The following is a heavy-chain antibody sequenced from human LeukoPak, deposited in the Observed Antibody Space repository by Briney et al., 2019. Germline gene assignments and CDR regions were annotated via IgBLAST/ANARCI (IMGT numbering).Heavy chain of an antibody. CDR3: ARACSGGSCYSDNWLDP. D-gene: IGHD2-15*01. Sequence: APVKVSCKASGYTFTGYYLHWVRQAPGQGLEWMGRINPDSGGTNYAQKFQGRVTMTRDTSISTAYMELNRLTSDDTAVYYCARACSGGSCYSDNWLDPWGQGTLVTVSS. CDR1: GYTFTGYY. CDR2: INPDSGGT. J-gene: IGHJ5*02. V-gene: IGHV1-2*06.